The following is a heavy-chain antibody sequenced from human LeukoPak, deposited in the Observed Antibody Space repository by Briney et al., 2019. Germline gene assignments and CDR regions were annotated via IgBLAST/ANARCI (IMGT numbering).Heavy chain of an antibody. D-gene: IGHD3-16*02. Sequence: PSETLSLTCTVSGGSISSSSYYWGWIRQPPGKGLEWIGSIYYSGSTYYNPSLKSRVTISVDTSKNQFSLKLSSVTAADTAVYYCARARRYYDYVWGSYRDYYYYMDVWGKGTTVTVSS. J-gene: IGHJ6*03. CDR3: ARARRYYDYVWGSYRDYYYYMDV. CDR2: IYYSGST. V-gene: IGHV4-39*07. CDR1: GGSISSSSYY.